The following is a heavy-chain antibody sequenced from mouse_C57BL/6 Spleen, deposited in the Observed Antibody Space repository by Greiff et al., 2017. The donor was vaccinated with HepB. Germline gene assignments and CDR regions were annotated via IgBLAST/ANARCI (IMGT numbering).Heavy chain of an antibody. CDR3: AREGGPIPEWAY. CDR1: GYAFSSSW. CDR2: IYPGDGDT. Sequence: VQLQQSGPELVKPGASVKISCKASGYAFSSSWMNWVKQRPGKGLEWIGRIYPGDGDTNYNGKFKGKATLTADKSSSTAYMQLSSLTSEDSAVYFCAREGGPIPEWAYWGQGTLVTVSA. J-gene: IGHJ3*01. D-gene: IGHD1-3*01. V-gene: IGHV1-82*01.